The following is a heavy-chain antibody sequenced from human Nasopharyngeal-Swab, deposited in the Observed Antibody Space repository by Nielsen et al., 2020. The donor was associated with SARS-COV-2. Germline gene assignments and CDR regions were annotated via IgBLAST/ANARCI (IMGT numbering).Heavy chain of an antibody. CDR3: ARDPMSGLGFDP. J-gene: IGHJ5*02. Sequence: SETLSLTCTVSGGSISSYYWSWIRQPPGKGLEWIGYIYYSGSTNYNPSLKSRVTISVDTSKNQFSLKLSSVTAADTAVYYCARDPMSGLGFDPWGQGTLVTVSS. D-gene: IGHD2-15*01. CDR1: GGSISSYY. V-gene: IGHV4-59*01. CDR2: IYYSGST.